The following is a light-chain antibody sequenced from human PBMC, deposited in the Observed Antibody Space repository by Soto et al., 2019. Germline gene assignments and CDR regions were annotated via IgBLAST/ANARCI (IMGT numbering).Light chain of an antibody. CDR2: GAS. V-gene: IGKV3-15*01. J-gene: IGKJ4*01. CDR1: QSVSSS. Sequence: EVVMTQSPATLSVSPGERATLSCRASQSVSSSLAWYQQKPGQPPRLLIYGASTRATGIPARFSGSGSGTEFTLTISSLQSEDFAVYYCHQYNIWPPLTFGGGTKVEIK. CDR3: HQYNIWPPLT.